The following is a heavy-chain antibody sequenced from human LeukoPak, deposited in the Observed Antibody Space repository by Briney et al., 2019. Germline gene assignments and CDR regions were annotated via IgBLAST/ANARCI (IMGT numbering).Heavy chain of an antibody. J-gene: IGHJ4*02. CDR2: IYYSGST. V-gene: IGHV4-59*01. Sequence: SETLPLTCTVSGGSISTYYWSWIRQPPGKGLEWIGYIYYSGSTNYNPSLKSRVTISVDTSKNQFSLKLSSVTAADTAVYYCARKSFHSSSYDYWGQGTLVTVSS. CDR1: GGSISTYY. CDR3: ARKSFHSSSYDY. D-gene: IGHD6-13*01.